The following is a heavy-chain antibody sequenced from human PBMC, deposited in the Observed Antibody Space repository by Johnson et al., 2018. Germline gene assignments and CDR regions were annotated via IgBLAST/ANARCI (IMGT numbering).Heavy chain of an antibody. CDR1: GFTFSTYV. V-gene: IGHV3-30*18. Sequence: QLVESGGGVVQPGRSLRLSCVASGFTFSTYVMNWVRQAPGKGLEWVAVMSYDGSNKYYADSVKGRFTISRDNSKNTVYLEMNSLRAEDTAGYYCAKGEGFGELLENCQYWGQGTLVTVSS. J-gene: IGHJ1*01. CDR2: MSYDGSNK. D-gene: IGHD3-10*01. CDR3: AKGEGFGELLENCQY.